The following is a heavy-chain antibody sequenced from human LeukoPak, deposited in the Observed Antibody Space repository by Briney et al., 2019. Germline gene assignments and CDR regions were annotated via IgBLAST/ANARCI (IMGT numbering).Heavy chain of an antibody. CDR1: GGSISSGGYY. V-gene: IGHV4-31*03. CDR2: IYYSGST. CDR3: ARRSYYDSSGYYDY. D-gene: IGHD3-22*01. Sequence: PSQTLSLTCTVSGGSISSGGYYWNWIRQHPGKGLEWIGYIYYSGSTYYNPSLKSRVTISVDTSKNQFSLKLSSVTAADTAVYYCARRSYYDSSGYYDYWGQGTLVTVSS. J-gene: IGHJ4*02.